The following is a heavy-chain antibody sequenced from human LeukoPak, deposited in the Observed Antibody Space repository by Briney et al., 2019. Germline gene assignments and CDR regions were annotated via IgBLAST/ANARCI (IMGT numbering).Heavy chain of an antibody. CDR3: ARETHSFDY. CDR2: ISGSSNTT. J-gene: IGHJ4*02. CDR1: GFTFSSYA. Sequence: PGGSLRLSCAASGFTFSSYAMSWVRQAPGKGLEWVSVISGSSNTTYYADSVKGRFTISRDNSKNTLYLQMNSLRAEDTAVYYCARETHSFDYWGQGTLVTVSS. V-gene: IGHV3-23*01.